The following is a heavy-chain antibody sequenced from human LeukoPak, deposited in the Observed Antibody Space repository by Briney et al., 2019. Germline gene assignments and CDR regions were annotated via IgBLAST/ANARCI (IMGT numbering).Heavy chain of an antibody. J-gene: IGHJ5*02. V-gene: IGHV5-10-1*01. D-gene: IGHD6-19*01. CDR3: ARQGIVVADSFDP. CDR1: GYSFINYW. Sequence: GESLKISCKGSGYSFINYWISWVRQMPGKALEWIGRVDPTDSYTNYSPSFQGHVAISVDKSISTAYLQWSSLKASDTAMYYCARQGIVVADSFDPWGQGTPVTVSS. CDR2: VDPTDSYT.